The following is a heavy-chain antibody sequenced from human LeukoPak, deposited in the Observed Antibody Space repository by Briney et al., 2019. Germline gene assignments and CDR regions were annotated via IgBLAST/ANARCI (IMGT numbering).Heavy chain of an antibody. V-gene: IGHV1-2*02. J-gene: IGHJ4*02. D-gene: IGHD6-13*01. CDR1: GYTFTGYY. Sequence: EASVKVSCKASGYTFTGYYMHWVRQAPGQGLEWMGWINPNSGGTNYAQKFQGRVTMTRDTSISTAYMELSRLRSDDTAVYYCARVPGYSSSWYDYWGQGTLVTVSS. CDR3: ARVPGYSSSWYDY. CDR2: INPNSGGT.